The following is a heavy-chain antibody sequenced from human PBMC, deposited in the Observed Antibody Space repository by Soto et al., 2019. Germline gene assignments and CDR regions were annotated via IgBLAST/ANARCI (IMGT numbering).Heavy chain of an antibody. CDR2: ICGSGGST. J-gene: IGHJ4*02. Sequence: EGSLRLSCAASGFTFSSYAMSWVRQAPGKGLEWVSAICGSGGSTYYADSVKGRFTISRDDTKNTLYLQMNSLRAEDTAVYYCAKELSTVAQTLFDYWGQGTLVTVSS. CDR1: GFTFSSYA. D-gene: IGHD4-17*01. V-gene: IGHV3-23*01. CDR3: AKELSTVAQTLFDY.